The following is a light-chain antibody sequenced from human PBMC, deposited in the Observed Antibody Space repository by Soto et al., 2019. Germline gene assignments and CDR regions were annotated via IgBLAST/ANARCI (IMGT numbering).Light chain of an antibody. J-gene: IGLJ3*02. V-gene: IGLV2-8*01. Sequence: QSVLTQPPSASGSPGQSVTISCTGTSSDVGGYNYVSWYQQHPGKAPKVMIYEVNKRPSGVPDRFSGSKSGNTASLTVSGLQAEDEADYFCKSYTGINNWVFGGGTQLT. CDR2: EVN. CDR1: SSDVGGYNY. CDR3: KSYTGINNWV.